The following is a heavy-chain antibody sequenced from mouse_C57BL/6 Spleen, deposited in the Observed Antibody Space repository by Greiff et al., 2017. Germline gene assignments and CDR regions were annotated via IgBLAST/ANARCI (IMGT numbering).Heavy chain of an antibody. D-gene: IGHD2-10*02. Sequence: EVKLMESGGGLVQPGGSLSLSCAASGFTFTDYYMSWVRQPPGKALEWLGFIRNKANGYTTEYSASVKGRFTISRDNSQSILYLQLNDLRAEDSATYYCARYSVWDSLYAMDYWGQGTSVTVSS. CDR3: ARYSVWDSLYAMDY. J-gene: IGHJ4*01. CDR2: IRNKANGYTT. V-gene: IGHV7-3*01. CDR1: GFTFTDYY.